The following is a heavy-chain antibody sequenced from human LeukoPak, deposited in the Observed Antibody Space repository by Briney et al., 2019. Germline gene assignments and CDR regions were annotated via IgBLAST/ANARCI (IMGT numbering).Heavy chain of an antibody. D-gene: IGHD3-9*01. J-gene: IGHJ4*02. CDR3: ARDYDISTGYPPRF. CDR2: INPNNGAT. V-gene: IGHV1-2*02. Sequence: ASVKVSCKASGYTFTEYYMHWVRQAPGQGLEWMGWINPNNGATDYAQKFQGRVTTTRDTSISTAYMELTRPTSDDTAFYYCARDYDISTGYPPRFWGQGTLVTVSS. CDR1: GYTFTEYY.